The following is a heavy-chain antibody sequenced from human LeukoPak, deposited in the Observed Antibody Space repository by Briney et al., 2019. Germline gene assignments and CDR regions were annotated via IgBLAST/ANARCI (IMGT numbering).Heavy chain of an antibody. V-gene: IGHV1-2*02. CDR2: INPNSGGT. Sequence: GASVKVSCKASGYTFTSYYMHWVRQAPGQGLEWMGWINPNSGGTNYAQKFQGRITMTRDTSISTAYMELSRLRSDDTAVYYCARDSSFNIVVVPAAPNYWGQGTLVTVSS. D-gene: IGHD2-2*01. CDR1: GYTFTSYY. CDR3: ARDSSFNIVVVPAAPNY. J-gene: IGHJ4*02.